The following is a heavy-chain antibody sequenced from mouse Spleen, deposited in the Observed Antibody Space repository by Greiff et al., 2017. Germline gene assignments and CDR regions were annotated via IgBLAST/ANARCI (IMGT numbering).Heavy chain of an antibody. Sequence: VKLQQSGAELVKPGASVKLSCKASGYTFTSYWMQWVKQRPGQGLEWIGEIDPSDSYTNYNQKFKGKATLTVDTSSSTAYMQLSSLTSEDSAVYYCARYVPPLDYWGQGTTLTVSS. V-gene: IGHV1-50*01. CDR3: ARYVPPLDY. CDR1: GYTFTSYW. J-gene: IGHJ2*01. D-gene: IGHD6-1*01. CDR2: IDPSDSYT.